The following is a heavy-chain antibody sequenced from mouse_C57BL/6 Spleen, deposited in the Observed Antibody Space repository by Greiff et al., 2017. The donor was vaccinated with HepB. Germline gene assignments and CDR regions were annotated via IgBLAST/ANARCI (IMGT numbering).Heavy chain of an antibody. CDR2: IYPRSGNT. CDR1: GYTFTSYG. V-gene: IGHV1-81*01. Sequence: QVQLKQSGAELARPGASVKLSCKASGYTFTSYGISWVKQRTGQGLEWIGEIYPRSGNTYYNEKFKGKATLTADKSSSTAYMELRSLTSEDSAVYFCARCQLWAMDYWGQGTSVTVSS. J-gene: IGHJ4*01. CDR3: ARCQLWAMDY. D-gene: IGHD3-1*01.